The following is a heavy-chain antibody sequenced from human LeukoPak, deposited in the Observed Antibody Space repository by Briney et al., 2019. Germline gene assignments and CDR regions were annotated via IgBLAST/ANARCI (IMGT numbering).Heavy chain of an antibody. V-gene: IGHV3-48*03. CDR1: GGSISSKNW. CDR2: ISGSGSRT. CDR3: AREGNYYMDV. Sequence: LSLTCAVSGGSISSKNWWSWVRQAPGKGLECVADISGSGSRTYYADSVKGRFTISRDNAKNSLYLQMNSLRVEDTAVYYCAREGNYYMDVWGKGTTVTISS. J-gene: IGHJ6*03.